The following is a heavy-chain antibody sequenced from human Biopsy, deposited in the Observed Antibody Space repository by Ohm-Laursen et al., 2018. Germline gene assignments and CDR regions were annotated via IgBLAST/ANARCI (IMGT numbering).Heavy chain of an antibody. V-gene: IGHV4-59*07. CDR3: ARSNGYGDYRFDD. CDR2: ISYTGDT. CDR1: GDSISSDF. Sequence: SDTLSPTCTVSGDSISSDFWSWIRQTPGKGLEWIGYISYTGDTNYNPSLESRITISLDTSKNQFSLMLSSVTAADTAVYYCARSNGYGDYRFDDWGQGTLVTVAS. J-gene: IGHJ4*02. D-gene: IGHD4-11*01.